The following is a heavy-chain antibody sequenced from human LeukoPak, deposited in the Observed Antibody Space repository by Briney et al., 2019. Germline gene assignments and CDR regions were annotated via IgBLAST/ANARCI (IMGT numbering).Heavy chain of an antibody. J-gene: IGHJ4*02. Sequence: ASVKVSCKASGYTFTGYYMHWVRQAPGQGLEWMGWINPNSGGTSYAQKFQGRVTMTRDTSISTAYMELSRLRSDDTAVYFCARASPDCNNITCYAGALDHWGQGTLVTVSS. CDR1: GYTFTGYY. CDR3: ARASPDCNNITCYAGALDH. V-gene: IGHV1-2*02. CDR2: INPNSGGT. D-gene: IGHD2-2*01.